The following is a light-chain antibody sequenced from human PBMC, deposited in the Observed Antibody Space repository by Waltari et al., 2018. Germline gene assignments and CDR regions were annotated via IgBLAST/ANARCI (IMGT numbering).Light chain of an antibody. CDR2: KDI. J-gene: IGLJ2*01. Sequence: SYELTQPPSVSVSPGQTARITCSGDALPKRYAYWYQQKPGQAPVLVIYKDIERPSGIAERFSGSRSGTPVTLTISGVQAEDEADYYCQSADSSGTYVVFGGGTKLTVL. V-gene: IGLV3-25*03. CDR1: ALPKRY. CDR3: QSADSSGTYVV.